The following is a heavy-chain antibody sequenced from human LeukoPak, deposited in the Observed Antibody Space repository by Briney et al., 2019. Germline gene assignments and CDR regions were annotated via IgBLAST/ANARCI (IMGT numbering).Heavy chain of an antibody. CDR2: INHSGST. CDR1: GGSFGGYY. CDR3: ARLGRVPAATIDY. D-gene: IGHD2-2*01. Sequence: SETLSLTCAVYGGSFGGYYWSWIRQPPGKGLEWIGEINHSGSTNYNPSLKSRVTISVDTSKNQFSLKLSSVTAADTAVYYCARLGRVPAATIDYWGQGTLVTVSS. V-gene: IGHV4-34*01. J-gene: IGHJ4*02.